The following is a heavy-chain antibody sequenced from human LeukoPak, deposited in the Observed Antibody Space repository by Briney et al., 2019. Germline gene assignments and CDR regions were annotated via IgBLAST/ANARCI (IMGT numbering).Heavy chain of an antibody. D-gene: IGHD2-15*01. CDR2: IIPIFGTA. CDR1: GGTFSSYA. Sequence: SVKVSFKASGGTFSSYAISWVRQAPGQGLEWMGGIIPIFGTANYAQKFQGRVTITADKSTSTAYMELSSLRSEDTAVYYCARDVLGGSAYYFDYWGQGTLVTVSS. V-gene: IGHV1-69*06. CDR3: ARDVLGGSAYYFDY. J-gene: IGHJ4*02.